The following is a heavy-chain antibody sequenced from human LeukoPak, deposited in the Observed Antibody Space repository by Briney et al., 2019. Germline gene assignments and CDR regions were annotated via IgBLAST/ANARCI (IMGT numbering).Heavy chain of an antibody. CDR1: GYSLTSYW. CDR2: IYPGGSDT. V-gene: IGHV5-51*01. D-gene: IGHD2-2*01. J-gene: IGHJ4*02. CDR3: ARWGTVRRFVVDH. Sequence: GESLKISCKGSGYSLTSYWIGWVRQMPGKGLEWMGIIYPGGSDTRYSPSFQGQVTISADKSISTAYLQWSSLKASDTAMYYCARWGTVRRFVVDHWGQGTLVTVSS.